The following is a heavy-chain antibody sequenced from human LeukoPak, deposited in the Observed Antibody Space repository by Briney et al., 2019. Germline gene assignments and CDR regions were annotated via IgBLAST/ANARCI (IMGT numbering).Heavy chain of an antibody. V-gene: IGHV3-30-3*01. CDR3: ARDLGAGYSYGWLDY. CDR1: GFTFSSYA. D-gene: IGHD5-18*01. CDR2: ISYDGSNK. J-gene: IGHJ4*02. Sequence: GGSLRLSCAASGFTFSSYAMHWVRQAPGKGLEWVAVISYDGSNKYYADSVKGRFTISRDNSKNTLYLQMNSLRAEDTAVYYCARDLGAGYSYGWLDYWGQGTLVTVSS.